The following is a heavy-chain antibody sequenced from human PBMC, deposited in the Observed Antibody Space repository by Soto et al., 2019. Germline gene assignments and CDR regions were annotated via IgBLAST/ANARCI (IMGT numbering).Heavy chain of an antibody. V-gene: IGHV3-23*01. J-gene: IGHJ6*02. D-gene: IGHD2-15*01. CDR3: GRTDIVASPAIRKNKYGMDV. CDR1: GFTFSSYA. Sequence: GGSLRLSCAASGFTFSSYAMSWVRQAPGKGLEWVSAISGSGGSTYYADSVKGRFTISRDNSKNALYLQMNSLRAEDTAVYYCGRTDIVASPAIRKNKYGMDVWGQGTTVTAP. CDR2: ISGSGGST.